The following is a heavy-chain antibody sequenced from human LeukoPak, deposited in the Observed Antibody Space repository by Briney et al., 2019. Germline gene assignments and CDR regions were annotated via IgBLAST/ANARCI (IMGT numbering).Heavy chain of an antibody. Sequence: PSETLSLTCAVYGGSFSGYYWSWIRQPPGKGLEWIGEINHSGSTNYNPSLKSRVTISVDTSKNQFSLKLSSVTAADTAVYHCARLHHLYYFDYWGQGTLVTVSS. CDR2: INHSGST. CDR3: ARLHHLYYFDY. CDR1: GGSFSGYY. V-gene: IGHV4-34*01. D-gene: IGHD5-24*01. J-gene: IGHJ4*02.